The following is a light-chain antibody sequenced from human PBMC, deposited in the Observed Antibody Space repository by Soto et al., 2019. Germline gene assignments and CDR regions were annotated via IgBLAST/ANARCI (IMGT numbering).Light chain of an antibody. CDR3: QQYNDWPLT. CDR1: QSVSSN. V-gene: IGKV3-15*01. Sequence: EIVMTQSPVTLSVARGERVTLSWRASQSVSSNLAWYQQKPGQAPSLLIYGAFTRATGIPARFSGTGSGTEFTLTISSLQSEDFALYYCQQYNDWPLTFGQGTKVDIK. J-gene: IGKJ1*01. CDR2: GAF.